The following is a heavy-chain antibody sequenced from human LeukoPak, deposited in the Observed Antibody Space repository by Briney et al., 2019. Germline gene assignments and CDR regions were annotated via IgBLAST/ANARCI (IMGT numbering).Heavy chain of an antibody. D-gene: IGHD2-2*01. CDR2: ISSSGTTI. V-gene: IGHV3-48*03. J-gene: IGHJ4*02. CDR3: ARRYCSSTSCLIDY. Sequence: GGSLRLSCAASGFTFSSYEMNGVRQAPGKGLEWLSYISSSGTTIYYADSVKGRFTISRDNAKNSLYLQMNSLRAEDTAVYYCARRYCSSTSCLIDYWGQRTLVTVST. CDR1: GFTFSSYE.